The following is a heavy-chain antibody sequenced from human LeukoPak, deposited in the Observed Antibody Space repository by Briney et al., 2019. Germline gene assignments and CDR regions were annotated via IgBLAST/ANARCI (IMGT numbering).Heavy chain of an antibody. CDR2: ISSSGSTI. CDR1: GGSISSSN. V-gene: IGHV3-48*04. Sequence: PSETLSLTCAVSGGSISSSNWWSWVRQPPGKGLEWVSYISSSGSTIYYADSVKGRFTISRDNAKNSLYLQMNSLRAEDTAVYYCARWPREAFDIWGQGTMVTVSS. CDR3: ARWPREAFDI. J-gene: IGHJ3*02. D-gene: IGHD1-26*01.